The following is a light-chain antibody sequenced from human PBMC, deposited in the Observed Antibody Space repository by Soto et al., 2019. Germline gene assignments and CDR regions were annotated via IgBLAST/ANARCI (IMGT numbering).Light chain of an antibody. Sequence: DIQLTQSPSFLSASVGDRVTITCRASQDISDYLAWYQQRPGKAPKLLIYAASTLQSGVPSRFSGSGSGTEFTLTISSLQPEDFATYSCQQSYNSPQTFGQGTKVDIK. CDR1: QDISDY. V-gene: IGKV1-9*01. CDR2: AAS. J-gene: IGKJ1*01. CDR3: QQSYNSPQT.